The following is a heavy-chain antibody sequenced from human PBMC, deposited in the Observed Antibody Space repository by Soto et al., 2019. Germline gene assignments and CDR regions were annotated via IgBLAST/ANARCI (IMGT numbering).Heavy chain of an antibody. CDR3: AKGVELDV. J-gene: IGHJ6*04. Sequence: EVLLLESGGGLVQPGGSLRLSCEASGFSFSSFAMNWVRQAPGKGLEWVSAIGDSGVSTYYADSVKGRFTISRDNSRNTLYLQLNCLRAEDTAVYYCAKGVELDVWGNGTTVTVSS. V-gene: IGHV3-23*01. D-gene: IGHD1-26*01. CDR2: IGDSGVST. CDR1: GFSFSSFA.